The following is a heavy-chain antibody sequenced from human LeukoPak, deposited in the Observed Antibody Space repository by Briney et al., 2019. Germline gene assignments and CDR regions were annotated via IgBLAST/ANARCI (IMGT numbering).Heavy chain of an antibody. CDR1: GFTFSDYD. J-gene: IGHJ3*02. Sequence: PGGSLRLSCAASGFTFSDYDMSWIRQAPGKGLEWVSYIRSSGSTIYYADSVKGRFTISRDNAKNSLYLQMNSLRAEDTAVYYCARDSSAPLDIWGQGTIVTVSS. D-gene: IGHD3-22*01. CDR2: IRSSGSTI. CDR3: ARDSSAPLDI. V-gene: IGHV3-11*01.